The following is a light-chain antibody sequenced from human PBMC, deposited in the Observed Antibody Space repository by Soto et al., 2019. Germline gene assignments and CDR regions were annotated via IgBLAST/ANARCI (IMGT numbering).Light chain of an antibody. CDR2: DDS. J-gene: IGKJ1*01. CDR1: QNINSW. Sequence: EIQMTQSPSTVSASVGERFTITCRASQNINSWLAWYQQKPGSSPKVLIYDDSSLESGVPSRFSGSRSETEFTLTISSLQPDDFATYYCPQYDTYWTFGQGTKVEIK. CDR3: PQYDTYWT. V-gene: IGKV1-5*01.